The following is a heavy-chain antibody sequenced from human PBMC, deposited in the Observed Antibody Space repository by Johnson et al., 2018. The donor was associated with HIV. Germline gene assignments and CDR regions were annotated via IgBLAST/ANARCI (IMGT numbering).Heavy chain of an antibody. J-gene: IGHJ3*02. CDR2: IYCGGST. V-gene: IGHV3-66*01. CDR3: AKGGEVCYGAFYI. Sequence: VQLVESGGGVVQPGRSLRLSCAASGFTVSSNYMNWVRQAPGKGLEWVSVIYCGGSTFYDDSVKGRFTISSDNSKNTLYLQMNNLRAEDTAVYSCAKGGEVCYGAFYIWGQGTMVTVSS. D-gene: IGHD1-26*01. CDR1: GFTVSSNY.